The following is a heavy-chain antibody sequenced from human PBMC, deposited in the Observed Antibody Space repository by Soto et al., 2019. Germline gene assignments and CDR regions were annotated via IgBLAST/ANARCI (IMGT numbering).Heavy chain of an antibody. D-gene: IGHD3-3*01. CDR2: IDTSSTKI. CDR1: GYTFSDYY. V-gene: IGHV3-11*01. J-gene: IGHJ4*02. CDR3: ASHYDMWSGYLSPVDY. Sequence: HVKLVESGGDLVKRGGSLRLSCAASGYTFSDYYMSWIRQAPGKGLEWIPYIDTSSTKIYYADSVKGRFTISRDNAKNSLYLEMNSLRDEDTAVYYCASHYDMWSGYLSPVDYWGQGTLVTVSS.